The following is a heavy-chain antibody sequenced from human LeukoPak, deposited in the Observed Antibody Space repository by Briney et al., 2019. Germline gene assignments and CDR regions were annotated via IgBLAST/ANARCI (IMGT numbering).Heavy chain of an antibody. CDR2: IRQDGSVN. V-gene: IGHV3-7*04. D-gene: IGHD2-2*01. J-gene: IGHJ4*02. CDR1: GFTFSSYW. Sequence: GGSLRLPCEASGFTFSSYWMSWVRQAPGKGLEWVATIRQDGSVNHCVDSVKGRFTVSRDNAWNSLYLQMDSLRAEDTAVYYCARGCGSAGCPYFFDNWGQGTLVTVSS. CDR3: ARGCGSAGCPYFFDN.